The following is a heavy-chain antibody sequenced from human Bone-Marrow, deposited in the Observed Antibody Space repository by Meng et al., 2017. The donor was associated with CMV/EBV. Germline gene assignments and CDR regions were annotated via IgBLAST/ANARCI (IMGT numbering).Heavy chain of an antibody. J-gene: IGHJ4*02. V-gene: IGHV3-23*01. CDR3: AKVHYYDSSGPVGMGVDY. Sequence: GQSLKISFAASGFTFSSYAMSWVRQAPGKGLEWVSAISGSGGSTYYADSVKGRFTISRDNSKNTLYLQMNSLRAEDTAVYYCAKVHYYDSSGPVGMGVDYWGQGRLVTFSS. CDR2: ISGSGGST. CDR1: GFTFSSYA. D-gene: IGHD3-22*01.